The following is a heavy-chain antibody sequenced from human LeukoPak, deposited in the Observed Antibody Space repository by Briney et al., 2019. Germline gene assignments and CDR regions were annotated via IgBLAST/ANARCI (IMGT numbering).Heavy chain of an antibody. CDR1: GFTFDDYG. V-gene: IGHV3-20*04. Sequence: PGGSLRLSCAASGFTFDDYGMSWVRQAPGKGLEWVSGINWNGGSTGYADSVEGRFTISRDNAKNSLYLQMNSLRAEDTAVYYCAQRYGSGSSFDYWGQGTLVTVSS. J-gene: IGHJ4*02. D-gene: IGHD3-10*01. CDR2: INWNGGST. CDR3: AQRYGSGSSFDY.